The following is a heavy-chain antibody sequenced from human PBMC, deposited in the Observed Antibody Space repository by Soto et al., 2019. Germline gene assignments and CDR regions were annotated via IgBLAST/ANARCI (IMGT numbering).Heavy chain of an antibody. CDR2: ISSSSTYI. J-gene: IGHJ4*02. Sequence: GGSLRLSCAASGFTFSSYSMNWVRQAPGKGLEWVSSISSSSTYIFYADSVKGRFTISRDNAKNSLYLQMNSLRAEDTAVYFCAREGSYWNDVGPNWGQGTLVTVSS. D-gene: IGHD1-1*01. V-gene: IGHV3-21*01. CDR3: AREGSYWNDVGPN. CDR1: GFTFSSYS.